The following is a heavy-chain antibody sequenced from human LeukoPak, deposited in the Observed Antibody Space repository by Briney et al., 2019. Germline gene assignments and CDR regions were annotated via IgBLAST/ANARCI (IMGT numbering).Heavy chain of an antibody. CDR1: DGSISSSSYY. J-gene: IGHJ5*02. V-gene: IGHV4-39*07. CDR2: IYYSGST. D-gene: IGHD2-8*01. Sequence: SETLSLTCTVSDGSISSSSYYWGWIRQPPGKGLEWIGSIYYSGSTYYNPSLKSRVTISVDTSKNQFSLKLSSVTAADTAVYYCARDYPNGVRGFLFDPWGQGTLVTVSS. CDR3: ARDYPNGVRGFLFDP.